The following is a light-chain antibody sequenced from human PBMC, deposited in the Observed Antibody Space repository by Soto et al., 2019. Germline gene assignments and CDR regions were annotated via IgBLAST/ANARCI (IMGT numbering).Light chain of an antibody. V-gene: IGLV1-40*01. CDR2: GND. CDR3: QSYDRGLTAYV. J-gene: IGLJ1*01. Sequence: QSVLTQSPSVSGAPGQSVTISCTGTSSNIGAGYEVHWYHQLPGTAPKFLVSGNDNRPSGVPDRLSASKSGTSGSLAITGLQAEDEGHYYCQSYDRGLTAYVFGTGTKVTVL. CDR1: SSNIGAGYE.